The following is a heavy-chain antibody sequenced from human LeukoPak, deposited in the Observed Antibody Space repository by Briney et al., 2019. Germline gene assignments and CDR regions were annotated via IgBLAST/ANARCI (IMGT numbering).Heavy chain of an antibody. V-gene: IGHV3-33*06. D-gene: IGHD4-11*01. Sequence: GGSLRLCCAASGFIFNHHAMHWVRQAPGKGLEWVAVIWSDKSNRFYGDSVRGRFTISRDDSRKTVYLQMERMAAEDTAIYYCAKDAQRGFDYSNSLEYWGQGALVTVAS. CDR3: AKDAQRGFDYSNSLEY. CDR2: IWSDKSNR. J-gene: IGHJ4*02. CDR1: GFIFNHHA.